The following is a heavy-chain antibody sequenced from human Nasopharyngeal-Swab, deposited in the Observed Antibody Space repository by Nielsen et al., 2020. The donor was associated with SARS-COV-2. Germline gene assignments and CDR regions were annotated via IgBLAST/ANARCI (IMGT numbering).Heavy chain of an antibody. Sequence: SVKVSCKASGGTFSSYAISWVRQAPGQGLEWMGGIIPIFGTANYAQKFQGRVTITADESTSTAYMELSSLRSEDTAVYYCAIMTTVTSYLFYYYYYMDVWGKGTRSPSP. D-gene: IGHD4-11*01. J-gene: IGHJ6*03. CDR2: IIPIFGTA. CDR1: GGTFSSYA. CDR3: AIMTTVTSYLFYYYYYMDV. V-gene: IGHV1-69*13.